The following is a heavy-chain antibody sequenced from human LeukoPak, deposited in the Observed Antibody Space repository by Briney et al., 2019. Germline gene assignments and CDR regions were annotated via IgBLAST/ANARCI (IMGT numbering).Heavy chain of an antibody. CDR3: AKRYSSSSATYNWFDP. D-gene: IGHD6-13*01. CDR1: GFTFSSYA. V-gene: IGHV3-23*01. CDR2: ISGSGGST. Sequence: GGSLRLSCAASGFTFSSYAMSWVRQAPGKGLEWVSAISGSGGSTYYADSVKGRFTISRDNSKNTLYLQMNSLRVEDTAVYYCAKRYSSSSATYNWFDPWGQGTLVTVSS. J-gene: IGHJ5*02.